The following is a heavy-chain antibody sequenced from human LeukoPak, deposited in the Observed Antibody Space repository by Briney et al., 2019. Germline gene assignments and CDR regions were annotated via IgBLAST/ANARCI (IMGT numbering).Heavy chain of an antibody. V-gene: IGHV4-39*01. D-gene: IGHD6-19*01. J-gene: IGHJ2*01. Sequence: SETLSLTCTVSGGSISSSSYYWGWIRQPPGKGLEWIGSIYYSGSTYYNPSLKSRVTISVDTSKNQFSLKLSSVTAADTAVYYCARGGSSGWRSVLKNWYFDLWGRGTLVTVSS. CDR1: GGSISSSSYY. CDR3: ARGGSSGWRSVLKNWYFDL. CDR2: IYYSGST.